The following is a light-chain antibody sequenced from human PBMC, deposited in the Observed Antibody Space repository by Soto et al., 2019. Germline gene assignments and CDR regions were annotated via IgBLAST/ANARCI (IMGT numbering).Light chain of an antibody. CDR3: SSYTTSTPYV. CDR1: SSDVGAYNF. V-gene: IGLV2-14*01. CDR2: EVT. Sequence: QSVLTQPASVSGSPGRSITISCTGTSSDVGAYNFVSWYQHHPGRAPKLIIYEVTIRPSGVSHRFSGSKSGNTASLTISGLQAEDEADYYCSSYTTSTPYVFGSGTKLTVL. J-gene: IGLJ1*01.